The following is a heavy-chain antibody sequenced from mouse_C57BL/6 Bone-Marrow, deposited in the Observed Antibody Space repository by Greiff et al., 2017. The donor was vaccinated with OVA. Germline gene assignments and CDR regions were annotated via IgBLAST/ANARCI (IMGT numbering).Heavy chain of an antibody. J-gene: IGHJ4*01. CDR1: GYTFTSYW. Sequence: QVQLQQSGTELVKPGASVKLSCKASGYTFTSYWMHWVKQRPGQGLEWIGHINPSNGGTNYNEKFKSKATLTVDKSSSTAYMQLSSLTSEDSAFYYCESRRLYYYGRDYAMDYWGQGTSVTVSS. CDR3: ESRRLYYYGRDYAMDY. D-gene: IGHD1-1*01. V-gene: IGHV1-53*01. CDR2: INPSNGGT.